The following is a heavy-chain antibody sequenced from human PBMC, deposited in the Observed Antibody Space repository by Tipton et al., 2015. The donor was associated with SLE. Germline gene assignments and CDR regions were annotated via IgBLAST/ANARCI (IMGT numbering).Heavy chain of an antibody. CDR1: GFTFSFYA. Sequence: SLRLSCAASGFTFSFYAMSWVRQAPGKGLEWVSTIGDSGDNTYYADSVKGRFTISRDYSKNTLYLQMNTLRAEDTAVYYCARDNRENAFDIWGQGTMVTVSS. CDR2: IGDSGDNT. D-gene: IGHD2/OR15-2a*01. V-gene: IGHV3-23*01. J-gene: IGHJ3*02. CDR3: ARDNRENAFDI.